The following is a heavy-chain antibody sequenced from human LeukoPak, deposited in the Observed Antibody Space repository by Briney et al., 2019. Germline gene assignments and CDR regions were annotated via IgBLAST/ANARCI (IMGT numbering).Heavy chain of an antibody. V-gene: IGHV3-23*01. CDR3: ARDPPYYYGSGSYYRY. D-gene: IGHD3-10*01. CDR2: ISGSGGST. J-gene: IGHJ4*02. CDR1: GFTFSSYA. Sequence: GASLRLSCAASGFTFSSYAMSWVRQAPGKGLEWVSAISGSGGSTYYADSVKGRFTISRDNAKNSLYLQMNSLRAEDTAVYYCARDPPYYYGSGSYYRYWGQGTLVTVSS.